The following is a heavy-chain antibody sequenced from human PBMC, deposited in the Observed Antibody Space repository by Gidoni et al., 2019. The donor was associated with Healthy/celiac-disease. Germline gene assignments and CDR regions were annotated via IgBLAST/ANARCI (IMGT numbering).Heavy chain of an antibody. CDR1: GFTFRSYG. J-gene: IGHJ3*02. CDR2: ISGGGDST. D-gene: IGHD3-22*01. Sequence: EVKLVESGGGLVQPGGSLRLSCVASGFTFRSYGMNWVRQAPGKGLEGVSTISGGGDSTFYADSVKGRFTISRDNSKNTLYLQMNSLRAEDTAVYYCAKDRDYYDSSGYYSLGSSPDAFDIWGQGTMVTVSS. V-gene: IGHV3-23*04. CDR3: AKDRDYYDSSGYYSLGSSPDAFDI.